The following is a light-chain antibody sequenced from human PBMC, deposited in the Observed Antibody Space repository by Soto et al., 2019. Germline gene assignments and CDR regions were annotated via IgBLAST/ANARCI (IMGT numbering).Light chain of an antibody. Sequence: DIQMTQSPSTLSASVGDRVTITCRASQSISSWLAWYQQKPGKAPKVLIYDASTLESGVPSRFSGGGSGTEFTLTITCLQPDDFTTYYCQEYTTYSRTFGQGTKVKVK. J-gene: IGKJ1*01. V-gene: IGKV1-5*01. CDR1: QSISSW. CDR3: QEYTTYSRT. CDR2: DAS.